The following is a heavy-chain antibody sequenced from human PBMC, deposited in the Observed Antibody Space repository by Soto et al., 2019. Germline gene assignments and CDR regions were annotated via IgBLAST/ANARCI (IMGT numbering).Heavy chain of an antibody. J-gene: IGHJ6*02. CDR3: ARINSELGITMIVAHYYYYGMDV. Sequence: SVKVSCKASGGTFSSYAISWVRQATGQGLEWMGGIIPIFGTANYAQKFQGRVTITADKSTSTAYMELSSLRSEDTAVYYCARINSELGITMIVAHYYYYGMDVWGQGTTVTVSS. CDR2: IIPIFGTA. D-gene: IGHD3-22*01. V-gene: IGHV1-69*06. CDR1: GGTFSSYA.